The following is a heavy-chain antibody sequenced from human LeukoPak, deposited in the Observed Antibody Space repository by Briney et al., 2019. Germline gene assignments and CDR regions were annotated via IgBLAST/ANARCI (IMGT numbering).Heavy chain of an antibody. CDR3: ARGGQGLLWFGELFSHVSMTNNWFDP. D-gene: IGHD3-10*01. CDR2: MNPNSGNT. Sequence: GASVKVSCKASGYTFTSYDINWVRQATGQGLEWMGWMNPNSGNTGYAQKFQGRVTMTRNTSISTAYMELSSLRSEDTAVYYCARGGQGLLWFGELFSHVSMTNNWFDPWGQGTLVTVSS. CDR1: GYTFTSYD. V-gene: IGHV1-8*01. J-gene: IGHJ5*02.